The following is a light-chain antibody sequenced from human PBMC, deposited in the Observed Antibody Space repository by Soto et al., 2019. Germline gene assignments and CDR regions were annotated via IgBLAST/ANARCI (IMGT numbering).Light chain of an antibody. CDR2: DVS. CDR3: SSYPSSSTVV. V-gene: IGLV2-14*01. J-gene: IGLJ2*01. CDR1: SSDVGGYNY. Sequence: QSALTQPASVSGSPGQSITISCTGTSSDVGGYNYVSWYQQHPSKAPKLMIYDVSNRPSGVSNRFSGSKSGNTASLTISGLQAEDEADYYCSSYPSSSTVVFGGGTKLTVL.